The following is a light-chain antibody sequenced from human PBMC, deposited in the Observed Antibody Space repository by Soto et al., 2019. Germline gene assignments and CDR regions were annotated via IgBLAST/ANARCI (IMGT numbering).Light chain of an antibody. CDR2: EVS. J-gene: IGLJ3*02. CDR1: SSDVGSYHL. CDR3: CSYAGSSTWV. Sequence: QSALTQPASVSGSPGQSITFSCTGTSSDVGSYHLVSWYQQHPGKAPKLMIYEVSKRPSGVSNRFSGSKSGNTASLTISGLQAEDEADYYCCSYAGSSTWVFGGGTQLTVL. V-gene: IGLV2-23*02.